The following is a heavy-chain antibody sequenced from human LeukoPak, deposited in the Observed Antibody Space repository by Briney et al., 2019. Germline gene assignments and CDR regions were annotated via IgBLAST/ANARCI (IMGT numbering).Heavy chain of an antibody. CDR1: GDSVSSNSAA. CDR2: TYYRSKWYN. CDR3: ARVIFGMIYFDY. Sequence: SSQTLSLTCAISGDSVSSNSAAWNWIRQSPSRGLEWLGRTYYRSKWYNDYAVSVKSRITINPDTSKNQFSLKLSSVTAADTAVYYCARVIFGMIYFDYWGQGTLVTVSS. J-gene: IGHJ4*02. V-gene: IGHV6-1*01. D-gene: IGHD3/OR15-3a*01.